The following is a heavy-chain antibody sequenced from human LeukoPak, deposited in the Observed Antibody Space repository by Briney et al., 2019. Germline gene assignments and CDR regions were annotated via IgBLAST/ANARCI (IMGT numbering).Heavy chain of an antibody. CDR1: GFTFSSSS. CDR2: ISSSSSTI. J-gene: IGHJ5*02. V-gene: IGHV3-48*04. CDR3: ARGRGYSYGLNWFDP. Sequence: GGSLRLSCAASGFTFSSSSMNWVRQGPGKGLEWVSYISSSSSTIYYADSVKGRFTISRDNAKNSLYLQMNSLRAEDTAVYYCARGRGYSYGLNWFDPWGQGTLVTDSS. D-gene: IGHD5-18*01.